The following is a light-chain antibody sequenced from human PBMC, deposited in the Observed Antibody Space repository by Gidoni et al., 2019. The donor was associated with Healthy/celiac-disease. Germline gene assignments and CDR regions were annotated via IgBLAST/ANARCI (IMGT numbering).Light chain of an antibody. Sequence: NVLNQFSGTLSLSPGERATLSCRASQSVSSSYLAWYQQKPGQAPRLLIYGASSRATGIPDRFSGSGSGTDFTLTISRLEPEDFAVYYCQQYGSSPPYTFGQGTKLEIK. V-gene: IGKV3-20*01. CDR3: QQYGSSPPYT. CDR1: QSVSSSY. CDR2: GAS. J-gene: IGKJ2*01.